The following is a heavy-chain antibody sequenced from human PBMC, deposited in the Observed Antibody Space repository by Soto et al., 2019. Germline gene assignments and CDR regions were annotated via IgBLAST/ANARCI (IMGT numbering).Heavy chain of an antibody. CDR3: ARDHHIAALA. D-gene: IGHD6-6*01. J-gene: IGHJ5*02. Sequence: GGSLRLSCASSGFTFSRHWMHWVRQAPGKGLVWVARVNDDGSSTAYGDSVKGRFTISRDNAKNSLYLQMNSLRAEDTAVYYCARDHHIAALAWGQGTLVTVSS. V-gene: IGHV3-74*01. CDR2: VNDDGSST. CDR1: GFTFSRHW.